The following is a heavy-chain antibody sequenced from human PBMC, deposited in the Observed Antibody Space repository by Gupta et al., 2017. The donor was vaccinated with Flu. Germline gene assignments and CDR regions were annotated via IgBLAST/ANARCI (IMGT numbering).Heavy chain of an antibody. J-gene: IGHJ3*02. Sequence: QVQLVQSGAEVKKPGSSVKVSCKASGGTFRSYAISWVRQAPGKGLAWMGGIIPFSGATNDAQKFQGRVTITADESTSIVYMELSSLRSDDTAVYYCSTSSATVVVPTVFWGALDIWGQGTMVTVSS. V-gene: IGHV1-69*01. CDR3: STSSATVVVPTVFWGALDI. CDR2: IIPFSGAT. CDR1: GGTFRSYA. D-gene: IGHD2-2*01.